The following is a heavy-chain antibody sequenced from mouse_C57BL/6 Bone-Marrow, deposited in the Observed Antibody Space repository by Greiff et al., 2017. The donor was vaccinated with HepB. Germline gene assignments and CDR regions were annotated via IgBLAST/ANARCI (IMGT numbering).Heavy chain of an antibody. CDR1: GYTFTSYW. V-gene: IGHV1-7*01. CDR2: INPSSGYT. CDR3: ARPVVARYWYFDV. Sequence: VQLQQSGAELAKPGASVKLSCKASGYTFTSYWMHWVKQRPGQGLEWIGYINPSSGYTKYNQKFKDKATLTADKSSSTAYMQLSSLTYEDSAVYYCARPVVARYWYFDVWGTGTTVTVSS. D-gene: IGHD1-1*01. J-gene: IGHJ1*03.